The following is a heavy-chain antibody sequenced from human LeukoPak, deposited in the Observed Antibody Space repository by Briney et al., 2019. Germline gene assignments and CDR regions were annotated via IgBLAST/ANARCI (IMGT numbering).Heavy chain of an antibody. CDR1: GFTFSNAW. D-gene: IGHD3-22*01. J-gene: IGHJ6*02. V-gene: IGHV3-23*01. CDR3: ARARPWDSSRSYYFGMDV. Sequence: PGGSLRLSCAASGFTFSNAWMSWVRQAPGTGLEWVSSIPGSGGATYYADSVRGRFSISRDSSKNTVYLQMNSLRDEDTAVYYCARARPWDSSRSYYFGMDVWGHGTTVTVSS. CDR2: IPGSGGAT.